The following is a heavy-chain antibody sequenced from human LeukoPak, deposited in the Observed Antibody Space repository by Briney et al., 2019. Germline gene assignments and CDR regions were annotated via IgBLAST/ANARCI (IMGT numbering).Heavy chain of an antibody. CDR3: ASHFRSNHYYFYYMDV. D-gene: IGHD3-16*02. CDR2: IAPIFGTP. CDR1: GGTFSSYA. J-gene: IGHJ6*03. Sequence: ASVKVSCKASGGTFSSYAISWVRQAPGQGLEWMGGIAPIFGTPNYAQNFQGRVTITTDESTSTAYMELSSLRSDDTAVYYCASHFRSNHYYFYYMDVWGTGTTVTVSS. V-gene: IGHV1-69*05.